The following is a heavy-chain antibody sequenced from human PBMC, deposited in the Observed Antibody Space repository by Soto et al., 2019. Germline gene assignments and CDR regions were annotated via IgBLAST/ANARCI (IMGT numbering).Heavy chain of an antibody. CDR3: AKMEGIPWYFDL. J-gene: IGHJ2*01. Sequence: QVQLVESGGGVVQPGRSLRLSCAASGITFSTYGMHWVRQAPGKGLEWVGVSYDGSTKYYADSVKGRFTISRDNSKNTLYLQMNSLRAEDTAMYYCAKMEGIPWYFDLWGRGTLVTVSS. V-gene: IGHV3-30*18. CDR2: SYDGSTK. D-gene: IGHD2-21*01. CDR1: GITFSTYG.